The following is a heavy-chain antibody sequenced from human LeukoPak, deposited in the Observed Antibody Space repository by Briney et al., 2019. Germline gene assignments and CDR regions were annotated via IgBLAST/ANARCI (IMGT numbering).Heavy chain of an antibody. CDR2: IYSGGAT. V-gene: IGHV3-53*01. D-gene: IGHD2-15*01. Sequence: GSLRLSCAAYGFTVSSNYMNWVRQAPGKGLEWGSVIYSGGATYYADSVRGRFTISSDNSKNTLSLQLNSLRSEGPAVYYCARGYGPDYWGQGTLVTVSS. CDR3: ARGYGPDY. CDR1: GFTVSSNY. J-gene: IGHJ4*02.